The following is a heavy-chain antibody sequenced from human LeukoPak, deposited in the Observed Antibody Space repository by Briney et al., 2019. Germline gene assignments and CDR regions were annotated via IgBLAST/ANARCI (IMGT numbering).Heavy chain of an antibody. J-gene: IGHJ4*02. CDR3: AKDRRELLRGYYFDY. V-gene: IGHV3-21*04. D-gene: IGHD1-26*01. CDR2: ISSSGSYI. Sequence: KPGGSLRLSCAASGFTFSSYSMNWVRQAPGKGLEWVSSISSSGSYIYHADSVKGRFTISRDNAKNSLYLQMNSLRAEDTAVYYCAKDRRELLRGYYFDYWGQGTLVTVSS. CDR1: GFTFSSYS.